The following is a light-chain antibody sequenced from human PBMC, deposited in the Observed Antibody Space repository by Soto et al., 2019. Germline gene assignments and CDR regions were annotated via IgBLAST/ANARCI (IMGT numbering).Light chain of an antibody. V-gene: IGKV4-1*01. Sequence: DIVMTQSPDSLAVSLGERATINCKSSQSILYSSKNKNYLAWYHQKPGQPPKLLIYWASTRESGVPDRFSGSGSGTDFTLTISSLQAEDVEVYYCQQYYSTPLTFGGGTKVEIK. CDR3: QQYYSTPLT. CDR2: WAS. CDR1: QSILYSSKNKNY. J-gene: IGKJ4*01.